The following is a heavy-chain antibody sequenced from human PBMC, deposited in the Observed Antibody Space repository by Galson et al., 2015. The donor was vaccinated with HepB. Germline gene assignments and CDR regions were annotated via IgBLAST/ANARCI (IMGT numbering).Heavy chain of an antibody. CDR2: ISYDGSKK. J-gene: IGHJ6*02. CDR3: ATHGGFCSSASCYDYYYAMDV. D-gene: IGHD2-2*01. CDR1: GFTFSSHA. Sequence: SLRLSCAASGFTFSSHAMHWVRQAPGKGLEWVAVISYDGSKKKYADSVKGRFTISRDNSKNTLYLQMISLRVEDTAIYYSATHGGFCSSASCYDYYYAMDVWGQGTTVTVSS. V-gene: IGHV3-30-3*01.